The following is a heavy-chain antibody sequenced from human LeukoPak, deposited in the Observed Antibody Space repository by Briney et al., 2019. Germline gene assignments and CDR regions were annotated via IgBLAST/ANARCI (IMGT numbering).Heavy chain of an antibody. CDR3: ARDRAVAGTGANWFDP. CDR2: ISSSSYI. D-gene: IGHD6-19*01. Sequence: PEGSLRLSCAASGFTFSSYSMNWVRQAPGKGLEWVSSISSSSYIYYADSVKGRFTISRDNAKNSLYLQMNSLRAEDTAVYYCARDRAVAGTGANWFDPWGQGTLVTVSS. J-gene: IGHJ5*02. CDR1: GFTFSSYS. V-gene: IGHV3-21*01.